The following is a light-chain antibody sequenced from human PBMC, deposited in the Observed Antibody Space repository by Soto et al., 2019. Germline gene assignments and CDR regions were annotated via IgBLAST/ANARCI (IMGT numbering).Light chain of an antibody. V-gene: IGKV1-9*01. CDR1: HDISTY. CDR3: QQLNTLPFT. CDR2: EAS. J-gene: IGKJ5*01. Sequence: DIQLTQSPSLLSASVGDRVTIAFRASHDISTYLAWYQQKLGKAPKLMIYEASTLQSGVPSRFSGSGSGTEFTLTISGLLPEDFATYHCQQLNTLPFTFGQGTRLEIK.